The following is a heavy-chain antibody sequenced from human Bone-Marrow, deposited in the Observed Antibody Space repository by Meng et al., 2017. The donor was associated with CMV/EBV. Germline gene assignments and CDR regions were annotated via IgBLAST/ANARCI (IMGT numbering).Heavy chain of an antibody. CDR2: INPSGGST. CDR1: GFTFSSYY. J-gene: IGHJ4*02. CDR3: ARDDPLDHRSDY. V-gene: IGHV1-46*01. Sequence: GESLKISCAASGFTFSSYYMHWVRQAPGQGLEWMGIINPSGGSTSYAQKFQGRVTMTRDTSTSTVYMELSSLRSEDTAVYYCARDDPLDHRSDYWGQGTLVTVSS.